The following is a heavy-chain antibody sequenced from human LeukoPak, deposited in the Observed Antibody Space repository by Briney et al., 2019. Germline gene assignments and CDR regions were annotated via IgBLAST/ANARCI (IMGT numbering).Heavy chain of an antibody. Sequence: QPGRSLRLSCAASGFTFSSYGMHWVRQAPGKGLEWVAVISYDGSNNYYADSVKGRFTISRDNSKNTLYLQMNSLRAEDTAVYYCAKPMNSGWYPPFDYWGQGTLVTVSS. CDR2: ISYDGSNN. J-gene: IGHJ4*02. D-gene: IGHD6-19*01. CDR1: GFTFSSYG. CDR3: AKPMNSGWYPPFDY. V-gene: IGHV3-30*18.